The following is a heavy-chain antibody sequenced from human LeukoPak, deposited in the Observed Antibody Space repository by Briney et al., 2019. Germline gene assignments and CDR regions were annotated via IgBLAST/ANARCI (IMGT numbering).Heavy chain of an antibody. V-gene: IGHV4-34*01. Sequence: SETLSLTCAVYGGSFSGYYWSWIRQPPGKGLEWIGEINHSGSTNYIPSLKSRVTISVDTSKNQFSLKLSSVTAADTAVYYCARRTAAAGWFDPWGQGTLVTVSS. J-gene: IGHJ5*02. CDR2: INHSGST. D-gene: IGHD6-13*01. CDR3: ARRTAAAGWFDP. CDR1: GGSFSGYY.